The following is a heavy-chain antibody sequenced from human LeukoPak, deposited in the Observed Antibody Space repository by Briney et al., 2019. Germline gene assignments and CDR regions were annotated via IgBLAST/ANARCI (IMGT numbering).Heavy chain of an antibody. Sequence: PSETLSLTCAVYGGSFSGYYWSWIRQPPGKGLGWIGEINHSGSTNYNPSLKSRVTISVDTSKNQFSLKLSSVTAADTAVYYCARVPSGSYDYWGQGTLVTVSS. CDR1: GGSFSGYY. J-gene: IGHJ4*02. D-gene: IGHD1-26*01. V-gene: IGHV4-34*01. CDR3: ARVPSGSYDY. CDR2: INHSGST.